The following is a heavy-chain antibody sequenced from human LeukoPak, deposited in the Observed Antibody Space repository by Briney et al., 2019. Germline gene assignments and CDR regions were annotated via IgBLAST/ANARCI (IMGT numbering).Heavy chain of an antibody. CDR2: IRAYNGNR. Sequence: GASVKVSCKASGYTFTNYAISWVRQAPGQGIEGMGWIRAYNGNRNYAQKIQGRVTMTTDKSTSKDYKEIRGLRYDDTAVYYCARDVGEGFCSGGSCSDYWGQGTLVTVSS. J-gene: IGHJ4*02. V-gene: IGHV1-18*01. D-gene: IGHD2-15*01. CDR3: ARDVGEGFCSGGSCSDY. CDR1: GYTFTNYA.